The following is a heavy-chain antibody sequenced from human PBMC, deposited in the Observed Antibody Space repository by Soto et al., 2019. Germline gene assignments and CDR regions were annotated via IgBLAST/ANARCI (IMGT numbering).Heavy chain of an antibody. Sequence: SETLSLTCTVSGGSISSYYWSWIRQPPGKGLEWIGNIYYSGRTNYNPSLKSRVTISVDTSKNQFSLKLSPVTAADTAVYYCARASFLEWLHLDYWGQGTLVTVSS. CDR3: ARASFLEWLHLDY. CDR1: GGSISSYY. D-gene: IGHD3-3*01. CDR2: IYYSGRT. V-gene: IGHV4-59*01. J-gene: IGHJ4*02.